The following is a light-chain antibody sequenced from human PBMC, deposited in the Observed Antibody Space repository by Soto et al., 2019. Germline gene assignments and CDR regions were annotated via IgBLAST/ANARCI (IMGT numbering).Light chain of an antibody. Sequence: QSVLTQPPSLSGTPGQRVTISCSGSSSNIGGNTVHWYQHLPGTAPKLLIYGNSNRPSGVPDRFSGSKSGTSASLAITGLQAEDEADYYCQSYDSSLSGSVFGGGTKLTVL. CDR3: QSYDSSLSGSV. V-gene: IGLV1-40*01. J-gene: IGLJ2*01. CDR2: GNS. CDR1: SSNIGGNT.